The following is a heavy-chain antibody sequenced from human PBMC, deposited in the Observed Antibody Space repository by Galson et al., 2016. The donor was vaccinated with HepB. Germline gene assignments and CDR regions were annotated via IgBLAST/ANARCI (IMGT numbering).Heavy chain of an antibody. CDR3: AKDRTPGTIATTASRSGVDV. J-gene: IGHJ6*02. CDR1: GFTFSDSA. Sequence: SLRLSCAASGFTFSDSALHWVRQPSGKGLEWVGRIRKKANNYATSYGASVKGRFTISRDNSNNTLYLQMNSLRAEDTAVYYCAKDRTPGTIATTASRSGVDVWGQGATVSVSS. V-gene: IGHV3-73*01. CDR2: IRKKANNYAT. D-gene: IGHD6-13*01.